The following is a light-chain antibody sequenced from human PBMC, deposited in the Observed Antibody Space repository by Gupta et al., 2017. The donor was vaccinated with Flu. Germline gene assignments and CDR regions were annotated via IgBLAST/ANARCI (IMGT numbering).Light chain of an antibody. J-gene: IGKJ1*01. V-gene: IGKV1-27*01. CDR1: QGISND. Sequence: GDRATITCRASQGISNDLAWYQQKPGQVPKLLIYAASTWQTGVPARFSGSGSGTEFTLTISSLQPEDVATYYCQQYNSSTRTFGQGTKVEIK. CDR3: QQYNSSTRT. CDR2: AAS.